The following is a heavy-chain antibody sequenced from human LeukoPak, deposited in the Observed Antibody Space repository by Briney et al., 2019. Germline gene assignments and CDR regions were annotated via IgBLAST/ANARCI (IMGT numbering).Heavy chain of an antibody. J-gene: IGHJ5*02. Sequence: ASVKVSCKASGGTFSSYAISWVRQAPGQGLEWMGGIIPIFGTANYAQKFQGRVTITADESTSTAYMELSSLRSEDTAVYYCARDYGSGSYPPYNWFDPWGQGTLVTVSS. D-gene: IGHD3-10*01. CDR3: ARDYGSGSYPPYNWFDP. V-gene: IGHV1-69*13. CDR1: GGTFSSYA. CDR2: IIPIFGTA.